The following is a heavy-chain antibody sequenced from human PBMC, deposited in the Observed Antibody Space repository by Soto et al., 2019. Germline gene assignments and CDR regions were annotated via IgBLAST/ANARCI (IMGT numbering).Heavy chain of an antibody. Sequence: EVQLLESGGGLVQPGGSLRLSCAASGFIFTNYAMTWVRQAPGKGPEWVSAISGSDDTTHYAASVKGRFTISRDNSKNTLYLQMNSLRAEDTAVYFCAKDLLDYCENSGYYFGLFDSWGQGTLVTVSS. J-gene: IGHJ4*02. D-gene: IGHD3-22*01. CDR3: AKDLLDYCENSGYYFGLFDS. CDR2: ISGSDDTT. CDR1: GFIFTNYA. V-gene: IGHV3-23*01.